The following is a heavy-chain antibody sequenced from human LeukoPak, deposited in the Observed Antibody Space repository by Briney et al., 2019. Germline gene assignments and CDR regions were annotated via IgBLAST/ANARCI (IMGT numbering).Heavy chain of an antibody. J-gene: IGHJ4*02. CDR3: ARGVITIFGVVATHDY. V-gene: IGHV4-59*12. D-gene: IGHD3-3*01. CDR1: GGSTRSYY. Sequence: PSETLSLTCTVSGGSTRSYYWSWIRQPPGKGLEWIGYIYYSGSTNYNPSLKSRVTISVDTSKNQFSLKLSSVTAADTAVYYCARGVITIFGVVATHDYWGQGTLVTVSS. CDR2: IYYSGST.